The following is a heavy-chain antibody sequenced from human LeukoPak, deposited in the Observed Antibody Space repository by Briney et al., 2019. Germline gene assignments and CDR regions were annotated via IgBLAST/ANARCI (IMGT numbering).Heavy chain of an antibody. CDR2: IYDSGST. CDR1: GGSIGSYY. Sequence: SETLSLTCTVSGGSIGSYYWSWLRLPPGKGLEWIGYIYDSGSTNYNPSLKSRVTISVDTSTNQFSLKLSSVTAADTAVYYCARCLSGTYYDYWGQGTLVTVS. D-gene: IGHD1-26*01. J-gene: IGHJ4*02. V-gene: IGHV4-59*01. CDR3: ARCLSGTYYDY.